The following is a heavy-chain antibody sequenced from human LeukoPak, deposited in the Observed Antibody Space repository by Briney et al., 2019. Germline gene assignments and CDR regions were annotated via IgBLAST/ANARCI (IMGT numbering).Heavy chain of an antibody. V-gene: IGHV3-30*02. CDR1: GFTFTSYG. Sequence: GGSLRLSCAASGFTFTSYGMYWDRQAPGKGLEWVAFIWYDGSDKYYADSVKGRFTISRDNSKNTLYLQMNSLRAEDTAVYYCARAYYYYMDVWGKGTTVTVFS. J-gene: IGHJ6*03. CDR3: ARAYYYYMDV. D-gene: IGHD2-21*01. CDR2: IWYDGSDK.